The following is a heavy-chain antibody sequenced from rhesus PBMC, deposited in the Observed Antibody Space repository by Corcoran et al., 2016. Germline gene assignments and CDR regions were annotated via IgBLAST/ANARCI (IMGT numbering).Heavy chain of an antibody. D-gene: IGHD3-3*01. V-gene: IGHV4-169*02. CDR1: GGSISSSY. Sequence: QLQLQESGPGLVKPSETLSVTCAVSGGSISSSYWSWIRQAPGKGLEWIGYIYGRGSSTTYHPSRKSRVTLSVDTSKIQLSLKLSSVTTADTAVYYCARDYNIWTGYIGAHFDYWGQGVLVTVSS. CDR3: ARDYNIWTGYIGAHFDY. CDR2: IYGRGSST. J-gene: IGHJ4*01.